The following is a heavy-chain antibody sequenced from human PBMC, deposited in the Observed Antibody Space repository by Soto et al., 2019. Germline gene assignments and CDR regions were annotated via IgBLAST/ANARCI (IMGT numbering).Heavy chain of an antibody. D-gene: IGHD7-27*01. Sequence: GSLILSCEASGFTCSAYAMGWVRQPPGKGLDWVSSIGVSDGSRYYADSVKGRFSISRDNSENTVYLQMNGLRAEDTAVDYCVKDTPALRQVWGYHSWGQGVQVTL. CDR3: VKDTPALRQVWGYHS. CDR2: IGVSDGSR. J-gene: IGHJ1*01. CDR1: GFTCSAYA. V-gene: IGHV3-23*01.